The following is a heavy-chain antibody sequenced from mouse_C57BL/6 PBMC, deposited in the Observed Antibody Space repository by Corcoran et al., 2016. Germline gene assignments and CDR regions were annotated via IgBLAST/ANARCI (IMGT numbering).Heavy chain of an antibody. CDR3: ARSPDYYGSSYFDY. J-gene: IGHJ2*01. CDR2: IYWDDDK. V-gene: IGHV8-12*01. CDR1: GFSLSNSGMG. Sequence: QVTLKESGPGILQSSQTLSLTCSFSGFSLSNSGMGVSWIRQPSGKGLEWLAHIYWDDDKRYNPSLKSRLTISKDTSRNQVFLKITSVDTADTATYYCARSPDYYGSSYFDYWGQGTTLTVSS. D-gene: IGHD1-1*01.